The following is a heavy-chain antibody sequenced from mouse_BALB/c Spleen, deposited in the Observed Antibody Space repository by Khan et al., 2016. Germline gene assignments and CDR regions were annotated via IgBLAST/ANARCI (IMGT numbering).Heavy chain of an antibody. CDR1: GYSITSDYA. CDR3: ARWVITNYFDY. J-gene: IGHJ2*01. V-gene: IGHV3-2*02. Sequence: EVKLEESGPGLVKPSQSLSLTCTVTGYSITSDYAWNWIRQFPGNKLEWMGYISYSGSTSYNPSLKSRISITRDTSKNQFFLQLNSVTTEDTATYDCARWVITNYFDYWGQGTTLTVSS. D-gene: IGHD2-4*01. CDR2: ISYSGST.